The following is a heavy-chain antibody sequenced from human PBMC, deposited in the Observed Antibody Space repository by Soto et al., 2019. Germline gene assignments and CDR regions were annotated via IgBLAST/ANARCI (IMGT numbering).Heavy chain of an antibody. V-gene: IGHV3-33*01. Sequence: GGSLRLSCAASGFTFSSYGMHWVRQAPGKGLEWVAVIWYDGSNKYYADSVKGRFTISRDNSKNTLYLQMNSLRAEDTAVYYCARDFAMSTPYTEILGGMDVWGQGTTVTVSS. CDR3: ARDFAMSTPYTEILGGMDV. CDR1: GFTFSSYG. CDR2: IWYDGSNK. D-gene: IGHD3-9*01. J-gene: IGHJ6*02.